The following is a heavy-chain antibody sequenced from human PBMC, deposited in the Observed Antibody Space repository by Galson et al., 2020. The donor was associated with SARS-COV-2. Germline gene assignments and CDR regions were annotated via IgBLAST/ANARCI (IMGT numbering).Heavy chain of an antibody. CDR2: ISYDGSNK. J-gene: IGHJ2*01. CDR3: AKTMVAWYFDF. D-gene: IGHD2-15*01. CDR1: GFTFSSYA. Sequence: GESLKISCAASGFTFSSYAMHWVRQAPGKGLEWVAVISYDGSNKYYADSVKGRFTISRDNSKNTLYLQMNSLRAEDTAVYYCAKTMVAWYFDFWGRGNLVNVSS. V-gene: IGHV3-30*01.